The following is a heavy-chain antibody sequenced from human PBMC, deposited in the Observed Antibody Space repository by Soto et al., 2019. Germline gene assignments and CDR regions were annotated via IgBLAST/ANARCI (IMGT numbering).Heavy chain of an antibody. CDR1: GFTVSNNY. V-gene: IGHV3-53*01. CDR2: IYSDGST. Sequence: PGGSLRLSCAVSGFTVSNNYMNWVRQAPGKGLEWVSGIYSDGSTYYADSVKGRFTISRDNSKNTVFLQMNTLRAEDTDVYSCARAAVGLRPGELDYWGQGTLVTVSS. CDR3: ARAAVGLRPGELDY. J-gene: IGHJ4*02. D-gene: IGHD3-10*01.